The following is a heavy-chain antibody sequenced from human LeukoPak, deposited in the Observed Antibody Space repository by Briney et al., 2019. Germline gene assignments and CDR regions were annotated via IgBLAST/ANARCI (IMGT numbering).Heavy chain of an antibody. CDR1: GYTFTGYY. Sequence: SVKASCKASGYTFTGYYMHWVRQAPGQGLEWMGGIIPIFGTANYAQKFQGRVTITADESTSTAYMELSSLRSEDTAVYYCARSPRSGYYPSHFDYWGQGTLVTVSS. D-gene: IGHD3-22*01. J-gene: IGHJ4*02. CDR3: ARSPRSGYYPSHFDY. V-gene: IGHV1-69*13. CDR2: IIPIFGTA.